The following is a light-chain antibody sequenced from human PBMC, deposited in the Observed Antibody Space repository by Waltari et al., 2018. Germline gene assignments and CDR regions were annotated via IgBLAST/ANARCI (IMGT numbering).Light chain of an antibody. Sequence: QSALTQPASVSGSPGQSITISCTGTSSDVVSYNYFSWYQQHPGKAPKLMIYDVSYRPSGVSNRFSGSKSGNTASLTISGLQAEDEADYYCSSYITTNTLELFGGGTSLTVL. CDR1: SSDVVSYNY. CDR2: DVS. J-gene: IGLJ2*01. V-gene: IGLV2-14*03. CDR3: SSYITTNTLEL.